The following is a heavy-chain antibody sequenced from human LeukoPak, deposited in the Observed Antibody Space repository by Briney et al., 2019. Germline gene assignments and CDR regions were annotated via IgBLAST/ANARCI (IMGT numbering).Heavy chain of an antibody. CDR3: ARCSGGSCYNWFDP. V-gene: IGHV4-61*02. CDR2: IYTSGST. Sequence: SETLSLTCTVSGGSISSGSYYWSWIRQPAGKGLEWIGRIYTSGSTNYNPSLKSRVTISVDTSKNQFSLKLSSVTAADTAVYYCARCSGGSCYNWFDPWGQGTLVTVSS. D-gene: IGHD2-15*01. CDR1: GGSISSGSYY. J-gene: IGHJ5*02.